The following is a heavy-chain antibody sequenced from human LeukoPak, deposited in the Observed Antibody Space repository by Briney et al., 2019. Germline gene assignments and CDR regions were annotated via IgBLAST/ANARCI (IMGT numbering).Heavy chain of an antibody. Sequence: PSETLSLTCAVYGGSFSGYYWSWIRQPPGKGLEWIGEINHSGSTNYNPSLKSRVTISVDTSKNQFSLKLSSVTAADTAVYYCARGRYSFSYYYYMDVWGKGTTVTVSS. CDR3: ARGRYSFSYYYYMDV. CDR1: GGSFSGYY. CDR2: INHSGST. J-gene: IGHJ6*03. V-gene: IGHV4-34*01. D-gene: IGHD1-26*01.